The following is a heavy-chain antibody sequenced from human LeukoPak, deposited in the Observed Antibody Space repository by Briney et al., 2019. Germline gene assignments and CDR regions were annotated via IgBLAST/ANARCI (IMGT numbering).Heavy chain of an antibody. D-gene: IGHD6-13*01. Sequence: GGSLRLSCAASGFIFNNYWMHWVRQAPGKGLVWVSRINSDGSSRNYADSVKGRFTISRVNVKNTLYLQMNSLRAEDTAVYYCASASSHRIAAGGDYWGQGTLVTVSS. V-gene: IGHV3-74*01. CDR1: GFIFNNYW. J-gene: IGHJ4*02. CDR2: INSDGSSR. CDR3: ASASSHRIAAGGDY.